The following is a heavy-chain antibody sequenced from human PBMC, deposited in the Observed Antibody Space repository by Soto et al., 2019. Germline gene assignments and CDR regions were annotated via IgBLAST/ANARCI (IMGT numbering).Heavy chain of an antibody. CDR2: INPNSGGT. CDR3: ARDPTGYSSVWYEYYFDF. Sequence: QVQLVQSGAEVKKPGASVKVSCKASGYTFTGYDMHWVRQAPGQGLEWMGWINPNSGGTNYAQKCQGWVTIIRDTSISTAYMELSRLRSDDTAVYYCARDPTGYSSVWYEYYFDFWGQGTMVTVAA. V-gene: IGHV1-2*04. J-gene: IGHJ4*02. D-gene: IGHD6-19*01. CDR1: GYTFTGYD.